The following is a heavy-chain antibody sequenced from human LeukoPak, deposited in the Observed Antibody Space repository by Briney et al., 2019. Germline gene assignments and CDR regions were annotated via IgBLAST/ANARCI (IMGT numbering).Heavy chain of an antibody. Sequence: GGSLRLSCAASGFTVSSNYMSWVRQAPGKGLEWVSVIYSGGSTYYADSVKGRFTISRDNSKNTLYLQMNSLRAEDTAVYYCASKVARPHAFDIWGQGTMVTVSS. CDR3: ASKVARPHAFDI. J-gene: IGHJ3*02. CDR1: GFTVSSNY. V-gene: IGHV3-53*01. CDR2: IYSGGST. D-gene: IGHD6-6*01.